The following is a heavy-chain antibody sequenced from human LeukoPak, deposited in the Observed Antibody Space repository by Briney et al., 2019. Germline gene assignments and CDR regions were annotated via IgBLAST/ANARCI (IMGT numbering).Heavy chain of an antibody. CDR2: ISYDGSTT. Sequence: VAVISYDGSTTYYSASVKGRFTISRDNAKNTLYLQMTSLRAEDTAIYYCVRAGDVYNFDHWGQGTLVTVXS. J-gene: IGHJ4*02. V-gene: IGHV3-30*07. CDR3: VRAGDVYNFDH. D-gene: IGHD5-24*01.